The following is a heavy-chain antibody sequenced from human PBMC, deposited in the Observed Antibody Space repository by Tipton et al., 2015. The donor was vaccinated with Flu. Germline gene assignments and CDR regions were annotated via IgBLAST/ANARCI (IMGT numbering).Heavy chain of an antibody. CDR3: VRLGRNGNYFDF. J-gene: IGHJ4*02. Sequence: QLVQSGAEIKKPGESLRISCTGSGYTFAHAWIGWVRQMPGEGLQWMGFIFPHDSDTRYGPSFRGQVTFSADKSINTAYLQWGSLTASDTAIYFCVRLGRNGNYFDFWGLGTMVTVSS. CDR2: IFPHDSDT. V-gene: IGHV5-51*03. CDR1: GYTFAHAW. D-gene: IGHD1-1*01.